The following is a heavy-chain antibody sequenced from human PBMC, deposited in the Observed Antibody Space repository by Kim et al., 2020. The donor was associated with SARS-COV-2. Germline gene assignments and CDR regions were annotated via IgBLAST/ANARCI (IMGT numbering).Heavy chain of an antibody. CDR2: IWYDGSNK. CDR3: AREGVYDILTGLDY. J-gene: IGHJ4*02. Sequence: GGSLRLSCAASGFTFSSYGMHWVRQAPGKGLEWVAVIWYDGSNKYYADSVKGRFTISRDNSKNTLYLQMNSLIAEDTAVYYCAREGVYDILTGLDYWGQG. CDR1: GFTFSSYG. D-gene: IGHD3-9*01. V-gene: IGHV3-33*01.